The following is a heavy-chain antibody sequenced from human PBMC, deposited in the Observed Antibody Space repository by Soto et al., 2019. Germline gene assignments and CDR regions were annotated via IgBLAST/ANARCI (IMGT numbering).Heavy chain of an antibody. D-gene: IGHD2-2*01. CDR3: ATYPDCSSTSCYEDYYYYMDV. CDR2: IYHSGST. V-gene: IGHV4-4*02. CDR1: SGSISSSNW. Sequence: SETLSLTCAVSSGSISSSNWWSWVRQPPGKGLEWIGEIYHSGSTNYNPSLKSRVTISVDKSKNQFSLKLSSVTAADTAVYYCATYPDCSSTSCYEDYYYYMDVWGKGTTVTVSS. J-gene: IGHJ6*03.